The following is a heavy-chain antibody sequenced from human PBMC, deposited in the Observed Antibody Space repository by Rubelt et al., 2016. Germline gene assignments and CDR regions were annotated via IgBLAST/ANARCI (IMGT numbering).Heavy chain of an antibody. V-gene: IGHV4-4*02. CDR3: ARAFWSGYYVPRFDY. Sequence: QVQLQESGPGLVKPSGTLSLTCAVSGGSISSSNWWSWVRQPPGKGLEWIGSIYYSGSTYYNPSLKGRGTISVDTSKNQFSLKLGSVTAADTAVYYCARAFWSGYYVPRFDYWGQGTLVTVSS. J-gene: IGHJ4*02. CDR1: GGSISSSNW. D-gene: IGHD3-3*01. CDR2: IYYSGST.